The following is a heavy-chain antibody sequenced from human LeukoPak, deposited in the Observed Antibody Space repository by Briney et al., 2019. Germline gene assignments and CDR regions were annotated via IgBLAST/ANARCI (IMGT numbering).Heavy chain of an antibody. CDR3: ARGGDYGDLRYFDY. Sequence: SETLSLTFTVPGGSINNYYWSWIRQTPGKGLEWIGYIYYRGSTNYNPSLKSRVTFSVDTSKNQFSLKLNSVTAADTAVYYCARGGDYGDLRYFDYWGQGTLVTVSS. J-gene: IGHJ4*02. V-gene: IGHV4-59*01. CDR1: GGSINNYY. D-gene: IGHD4-17*01. CDR2: IYYRGST.